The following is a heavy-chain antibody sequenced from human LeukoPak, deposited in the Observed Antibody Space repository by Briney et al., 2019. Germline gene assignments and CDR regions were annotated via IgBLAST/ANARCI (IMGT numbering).Heavy chain of an antibody. D-gene: IGHD3-22*01. V-gene: IGHV3-21*01. CDR2: ISSSSSYI. CDR1: GFTFSSYS. Sequence: SGGSLRLSCAASGFTFSSYSMNWVRQAPGKGLEWVSSISSSSSYIYYADSVKGRFTISRDNAKNSLYLQMNSLRAEDTAMYYCARQSITMTQYYFDYWGQGTLVTVSS. J-gene: IGHJ4*02. CDR3: ARQSITMTQYYFDY.